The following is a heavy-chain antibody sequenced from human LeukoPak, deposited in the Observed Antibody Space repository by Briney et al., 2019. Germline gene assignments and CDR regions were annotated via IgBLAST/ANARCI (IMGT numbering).Heavy chain of an antibody. D-gene: IGHD3-22*01. V-gene: IGHV3-53*01. CDR1: GFTVSSNY. CDR2: IYSADST. CDR3: ATVEYYDSSGSCYFQH. Sequence: PGGSLRLSCAASGFTVSSNYMSWVRQAPGKGLELVSVIYSADSTYYADSVKGRFTISRDNSKNTLYLQMTSLRAEDTAVYYCATVEYYDSSGSCYFQHWGQGTLLTVSS. J-gene: IGHJ1*01.